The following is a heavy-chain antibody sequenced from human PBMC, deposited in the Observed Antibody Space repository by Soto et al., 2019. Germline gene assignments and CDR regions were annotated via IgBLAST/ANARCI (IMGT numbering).Heavy chain of an antibody. D-gene: IGHD6-6*01. CDR2: ISSSGSTI. CDR1: GCTFSDYY. V-gene: IGHV3-11*01. CDR3: ARGASIAARQEYYFNY. Sequence: GRRLRPGAAPGCTFSDYYMSWIRQAPGKGLEWVSYISSSGSTIYHADSVKGRFTISRDNAKNSLYLQMNSLRAEDTAVYYCARGASIAARQEYYFNYWGQGTLVTVPS. J-gene: IGHJ4*02.